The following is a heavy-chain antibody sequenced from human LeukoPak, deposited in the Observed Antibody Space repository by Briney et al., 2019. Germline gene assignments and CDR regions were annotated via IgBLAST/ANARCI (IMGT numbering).Heavy chain of an antibody. J-gene: IGHJ3*02. V-gene: IGHV3-21*01. CDR2: ISSSSSYI. CDR1: GFTFSSYS. CDR3: ASSGDEDYGDAFDI. Sequence: GGSLRLSCAAYGFTFSSYSMNWVRQAPGKGLEWVSSISSSSSYIYYADSVKGRFTISRDNAKNSLYLQMNSLRAEDTAVYYCASSGDEDYGDAFDIWGQGTMVTVSS. D-gene: IGHD2-15*01.